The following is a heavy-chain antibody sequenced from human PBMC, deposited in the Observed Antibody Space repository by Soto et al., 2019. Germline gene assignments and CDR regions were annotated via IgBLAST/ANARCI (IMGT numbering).Heavy chain of an antibody. V-gene: IGHV3-21*01. CDR2: ISSSSSYI. Sequence: PGGSLRLSCAASGFTFSSYAMSWVRQAPGKGLEWVSSISSSSSYIYYADSVKGRFTISRDNAKNSLYLQMNSLRAEDTAVYYCAASTGIAAAGTFDIWGQGTMVTVSS. D-gene: IGHD6-13*01. CDR1: GFTFSSYA. J-gene: IGHJ3*02. CDR3: AASTGIAAAGTFDI.